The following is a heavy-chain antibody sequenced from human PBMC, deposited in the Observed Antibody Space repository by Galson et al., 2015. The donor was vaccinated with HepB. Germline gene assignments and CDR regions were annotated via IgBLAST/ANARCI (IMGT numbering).Heavy chain of an antibody. CDR3: AAPKGGYSYGSFEY. V-gene: IGHV3-30-3*01. Sequence: SLRLSCAASGLTFSSYSMHWVRQAPGKGLEWLAGISYDGSNKYYADSVKGRFTISRDNSKNTFYLQMNSLRPEDTAVYYCAAPKGGYSYGSFEYWGQGTLVTVSP. CDR1: GLTFSSYS. D-gene: IGHD5-18*01. CDR2: ISYDGSNK. J-gene: IGHJ4*02.